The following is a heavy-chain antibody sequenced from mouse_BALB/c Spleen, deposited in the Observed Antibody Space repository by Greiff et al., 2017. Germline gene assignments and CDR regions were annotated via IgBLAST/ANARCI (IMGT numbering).Heavy chain of an antibody. Sequence: VQLKESGAELVKPGASVKLSCTASGFNIKDTYMHWVKQRPEPGLEWIGRIDPANGNTKYDPKFQGKATITADPSSNTAYLQLSSLTSEDTAVYYCARVGGDGPFFDYWGHGTTLTVSS. CDR3: ARVGGDGPFFDY. J-gene: IGHJ2*01. D-gene: IGHD2-3*01. V-gene: IGHV14-3*02. CDR2: IDPANGNT. CDR1: GFNIKDTY.